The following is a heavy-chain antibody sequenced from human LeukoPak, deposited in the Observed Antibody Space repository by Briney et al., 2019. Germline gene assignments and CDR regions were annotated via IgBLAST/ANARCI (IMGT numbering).Heavy chain of an antibody. CDR3: ATLTLVGANNWFDP. CDR2: FDPEDGET. J-gene: IGHJ5*02. Sequence: ASVKVSCKVSGYTLTVLSVHWVRQAPGKGLEWMGGFDPEDGETIYAQKFQGRVTMTEDTSTDTAYMELSSLRSEDTAVYYCATLTLVGANNWFDPWGQGTLVTVSS. CDR1: GYTLTVLS. D-gene: IGHD1-26*01. V-gene: IGHV1-24*01.